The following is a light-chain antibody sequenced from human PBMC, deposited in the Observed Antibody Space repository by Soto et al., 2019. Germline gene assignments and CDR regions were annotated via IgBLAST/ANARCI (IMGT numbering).Light chain of an antibody. CDR1: SSDVGGYSY. CDR2: EVS. V-gene: IGLV2-8*01. J-gene: IGLJ1*01. CDR3: AAWDDSLSGFYV. Sequence: QSALTQPPSASGSPGQSVTISCTGASSDVGGYSYVSWYQQHPGKAPKLMIYEVSKRPSGVPDRFSGSKFGNTASLTVSGLQAEDEADYYCAAWDDSLSGFYVFGTGTKVTVL.